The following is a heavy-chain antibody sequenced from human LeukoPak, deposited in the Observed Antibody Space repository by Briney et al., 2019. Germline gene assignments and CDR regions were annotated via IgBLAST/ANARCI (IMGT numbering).Heavy chain of an antibody. CDR3: AKGSSGWYGNFDY. D-gene: IGHD6-19*01. Sequence: GGSLRLSCAASGFTFSSYAMSWVRQAPGKGLEWVSGISWNSGSIGYADSVKGRFTISRDNAKNSLYLQMNSLRAEDMALYYCAKGSSGWYGNFDYWGQGTLVTVSS. V-gene: IGHV3-9*03. CDR2: ISWNSGSI. J-gene: IGHJ4*02. CDR1: GFTFSSYA.